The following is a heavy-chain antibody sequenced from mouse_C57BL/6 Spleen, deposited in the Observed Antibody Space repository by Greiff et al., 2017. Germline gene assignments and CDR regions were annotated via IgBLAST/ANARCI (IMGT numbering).Heavy chain of an antibody. D-gene: IGHD1-1*01. Sequence: QVQLQQSGPELVKPGASVKISCKASGYAFSSSWMNWVKQRPGKGLEWIGRIYPGDGDTNYNGKFKGKATLTADKSSSTAYMQLSILTSEDAAVYFCARSGYYGSSWFGYWGQGTLVTVSA. J-gene: IGHJ3*01. V-gene: IGHV1-82*01. CDR3: ARSGYYGSSWFGY. CDR1: GYAFSSSW. CDR2: IYPGDGDT.